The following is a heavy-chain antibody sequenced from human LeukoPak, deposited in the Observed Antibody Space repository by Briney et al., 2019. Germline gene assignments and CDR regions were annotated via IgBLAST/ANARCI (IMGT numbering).Heavy chain of an antibody. J-gene: IGHJ5*02. Sequence: SETLSLTCTVSGASISSGSYYWSWIRQPAGKGLEWIGRIYTSGSTNYNPSLKSRVTISVDTSKNQCSLRLSSVTAADTAVYYCARLRGATVAHNWFDPWGQGTLVTVSS. CDR1: GASISSGSYY. CDR3: ARLRGATVAHNWFDP. D-gene: IGHD6-19*01. CDR2: IYTSGST. V-gene: IGHV4-61*02.